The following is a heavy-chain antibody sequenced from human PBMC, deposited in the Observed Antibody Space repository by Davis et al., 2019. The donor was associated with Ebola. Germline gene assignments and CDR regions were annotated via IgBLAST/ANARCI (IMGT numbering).Heavy chain of an antibody. CDR3: TQNGGDY. V-gene: IGHV4-61*05. J-gene: IGHJ4*02. Sequence: MPGGSLRLSCTVSGGSISSSSYYWGWIRQPPGKGRERIGYILYSGSTSYNPSLKSRVTISVDTSKNQFSLKLSSVTAADTAVYYCTQNGGDYWGQGTLVTVSS. D-gene: IGHD3-16*01. CDR1: GGSISSSSYY. CDR2: ILYSGST.